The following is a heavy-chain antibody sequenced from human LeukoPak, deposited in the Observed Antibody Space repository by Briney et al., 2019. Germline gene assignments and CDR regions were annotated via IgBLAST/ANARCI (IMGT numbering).Heavy chain of an antibody. CDR1: GGSFIGFH. Sequence: SETLSLTCAVYGGSFIGFHWNWIRQPPGKGLEWIGEINHSGSTNYNPSLKSRVTISVDTSKNQFSLKLSSVTAADTAVYYCARAENYYYMDVWGKGTTVTVSS. CDR2: INHSGST. J-gene: IGHJ6*03. CDR3: ARAENYYYMDV. V-gene: IGHV4-34*01.